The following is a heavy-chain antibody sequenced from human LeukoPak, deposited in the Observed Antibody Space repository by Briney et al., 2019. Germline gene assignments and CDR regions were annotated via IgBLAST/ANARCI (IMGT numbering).Heavy chain of an antibody. D-gene: IGHD3-22*01. J-gene: IGHJ4*02. CDR1: GFTSSSYE. V-gene: IGHV3-48*03. CDR3: ARDSYYDSSGLYYFDY. CDR2: ISSSGSTI. Sequence: GGSLRLSCAASGFTSSSYEMNWVRQAPGKGLEWVSYISSSGSTIYYADSVKGRFTISRDNAKNSLYLQMNSLRAEDTAVYYCARDSYYDSSGLYYFDYWGQGTLVTVSS.